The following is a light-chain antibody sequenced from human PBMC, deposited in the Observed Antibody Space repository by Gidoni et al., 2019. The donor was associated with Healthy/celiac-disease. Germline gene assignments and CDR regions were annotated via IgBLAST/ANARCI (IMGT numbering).Light chain of an antibody. V-gene: IGKV3-15*01. CDR3: QQYNNWPRT. CDR1: QSVSSH. Sequence: IAMTPTTATLSVSPGERATLSCRSSQSVSSHLAWYQQKPGQAPRLLIYGESTRATGIPARFSGSGSGTEFTLTISSLQPEDFAVYYCQQYNNWPRTFXQXTKVEIK. CDR2: GES. J-gene: IGKJ1*01.